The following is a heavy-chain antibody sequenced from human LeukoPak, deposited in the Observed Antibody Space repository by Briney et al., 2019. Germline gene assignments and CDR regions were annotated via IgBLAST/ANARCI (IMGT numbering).Heavy chain of an antibody. CDR1: GFTVSSNY. CDR3: ARHDHYDSSGYYYGIDY. Sequence: PGGSLRLSCAASGFTVSSNYMSWVRQAPGKGLEWVSVIYAGGSTYYADSVKGRFTISRDNSKNTLYLQMNTLRAEDMAVYYCARHDHYDSSGYYYGIDYWGQGTLVTVSS. J-gene: IGHJ4*02. D-gene: IGHD3-22*01. V-gene: IGHV3-53*01. CDR2: IYAGGST.